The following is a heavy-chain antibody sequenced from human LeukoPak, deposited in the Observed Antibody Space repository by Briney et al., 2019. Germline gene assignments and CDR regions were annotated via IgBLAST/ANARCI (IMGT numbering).Heavy chain of an antibody. D-gene: IGHD4-17*01. CDR1: GGSIRGYY. Sequence: SETLSLTCSVSGGSIRGYYWNWIRQPPGKGLEWIGYIHYSGSTNYNPSLKSRVTISVDKSKRQFSLNLTSVTAADTAVYYCARGGDYCNSFDPWGQGTLVSVSS. CDR3: ARGGDYCNSFDP. V-gene: IGHV4-59*01. J-gene: IGHJ5*02. CDR2: IHYSGST.